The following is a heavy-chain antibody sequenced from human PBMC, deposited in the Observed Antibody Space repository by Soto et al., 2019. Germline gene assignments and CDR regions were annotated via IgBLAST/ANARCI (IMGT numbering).Heavy chain of an antibody. CDR2: IIPIFGTA. Sequence: GASVKVSCKASGGTFSSYAISWVRQAPRQGLEWMGGIIPIFGTANYAQKFQGRVTITADESTSTAYMELSSLRSEDTAVYYCARVEYQLLGPRNYYYYYGMDVWGQGTTVTVSS. D-gene: IGHD2-2*01. CDR3: ARVEYQLLGPRNYYYYYGMDV. CDR1: GGTFSSYA. J-gene: IGHJ6*02. V-gene: IGHV1-69*13.